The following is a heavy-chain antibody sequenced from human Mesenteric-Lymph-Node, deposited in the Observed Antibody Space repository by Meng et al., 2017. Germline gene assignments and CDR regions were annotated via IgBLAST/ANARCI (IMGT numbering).Heavy chain of an antibody. CDR1: GVSFSGYY. CDR3: ASFPPPGKQWLVTDY. V-gene: IGHV4-34*01. Sequence: QANLQQWGAGLLTPSETLSLPGAVYGVSFSGYYWSWIRQPPGKGLEWIWEINHSGGTTYNPSLRGRVTISLDKSKNQFSLTLRSVTAADTAVYYCASFPPPGKQWLVTDYWGQGALVTVSS. J-gene: IGHJ4*02. CDR2: INHSGGT. D-gene: IGHD6-19*01.